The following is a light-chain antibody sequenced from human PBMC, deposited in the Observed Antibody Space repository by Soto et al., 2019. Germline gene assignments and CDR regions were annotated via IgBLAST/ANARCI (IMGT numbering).Light chain of an antibody. CDR2: GAS. V-gene: IGKV3-20*01. Sequence: EIVLTQSPGTLSLSPGERATLSCRASQSITSNFLAWYQQKPGQAPGLLIYGASTRAAGVPDRFSGSGSGTDFTLTITRLEPEDFAVYYCQQYGRSPLMYTFGQGTKLGV. J-gene: IGKJ2*01. CDR1: QSITSNF. CDR3: QQYGRSPLMYT.